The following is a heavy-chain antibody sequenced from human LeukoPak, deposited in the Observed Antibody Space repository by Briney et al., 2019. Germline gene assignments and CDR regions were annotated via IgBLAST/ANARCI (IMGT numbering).Heavy chain of an antibody. V-gene: IGHV4-59*01. Sequence: SETLSLTCTVSGGSISSYYWSWIRQPPGKGLERIGYIYYSGSTNYNPSLKSRVTISVDTSKNQFSLKLSSVTAADTAVYYCARDNAPYYYDSSGYYNYYYYGMDVWGQGTTVTVSS. D-gene: IGHD3-22*01. CDR2: IYYSGST. CDR3: ARDNAPYYYDSSGYYNYYYYGMDV. CDR1: GGSISSYY. J-gene: IGHJ6*02.